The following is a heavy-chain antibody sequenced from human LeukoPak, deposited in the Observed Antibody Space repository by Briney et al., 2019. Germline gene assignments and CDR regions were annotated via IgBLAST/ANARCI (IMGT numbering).Heavy chain of an antibody. CDR1: GYSFTSYW. D-gene: IGHD5-18*01. CDR3: ASRGLSSYGTPDAFDI. J-gene: IGHJ3*02. CDR2: IGPSDSYT. V-gene: IGHV5-10-1*01. Sequence: GESLRISCKGSGYSFTSYWISWVSQMPGKGLEWMGRIGPSDSYTNYSPSFQGHVTISADKSISTAYLQWSSLKASDTAMYYCASRGLSSYGTPDAFDIWGQGTMVTVSS.